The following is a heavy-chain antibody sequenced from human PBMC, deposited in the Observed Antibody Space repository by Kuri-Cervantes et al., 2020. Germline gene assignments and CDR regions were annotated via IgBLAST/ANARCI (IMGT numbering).Heavy chain of an antibody. J-gene: IGHJ6*03. CDR2: ITSSSSYI. V-gene: IGHV3-21*01. CDR3: ARVPTSENYYYPMGV. CDR1: GFTFSSYS. D-gene: IGHD5-24*01. Sequence: GGSLRLSCAASGFTFSSYSMNWVRQAPGKGLEWVSSITSSSSYIYYADSVKGRFTISRDNAKNSLYLQMNSLRAEDTAVYYCARVPTSENYYYPMGVWGKGTTVTVSS.